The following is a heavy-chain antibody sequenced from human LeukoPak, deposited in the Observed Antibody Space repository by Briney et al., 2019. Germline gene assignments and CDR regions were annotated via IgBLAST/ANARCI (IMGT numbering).Heavy chain of an antibody. Sequence: SETLPLTCAVYGGSFSGYYWSWIRQPPGKGLEWIGEINHSGSTNYNPSLKSRVTISVDTSKNQFSLKLSSVTAADTAVYYCARRVRGTLGGAFDIWGQGTMVTVSS. CDR3: ARRVRGTLGGAFDI. J-gene: IGHJ3*02. CDR2: INHSGST. V-gene: IGHV4-34*01. D-gene: IGHD3-10*01. CDR1: GGSFSGYY.